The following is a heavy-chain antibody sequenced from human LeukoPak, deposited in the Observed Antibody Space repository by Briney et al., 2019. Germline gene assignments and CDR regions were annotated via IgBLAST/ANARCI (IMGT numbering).Heavy chain of an antibody. CDR3: ARVATTTNWFDP. Sequence: ASVKVSCKASGYTFTGYYMHWVRQAPGQGLEWMGWINPNSDSTNYAQKFQGRVTMTRDTSISTAYMELSRLRSDDTAVYYCARVATTTNWFDPWGQGTLVTVSS. CDR2: INPNSDST. CDR1: GYTFTGYY. D-gene: IGHD5-12*01. J-gene: IGHJ5*02. V-gene: IGHV1-2*02.